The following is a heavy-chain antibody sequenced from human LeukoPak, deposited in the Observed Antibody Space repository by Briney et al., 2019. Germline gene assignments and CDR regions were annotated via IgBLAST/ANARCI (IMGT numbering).Heavy chain of an antibody. D-gene: IGHD6-13*01. CDR3: ARARYSSSWACDY. CDR1: GGGISSSNW. J-gene: IGHJ4*02. V-gene: IGHV4-4*02. Sequence: SETLSLTCAVSGGGISSSNWWSWVRQPPGKGLEWIGEIYHSGSTNYNPSLKSRVTISVDTSKNQFSLKLSSVTAADTAVYYCARARYSSSWACDYWGQGTLVTVSS. CDR2: IYHSGST.